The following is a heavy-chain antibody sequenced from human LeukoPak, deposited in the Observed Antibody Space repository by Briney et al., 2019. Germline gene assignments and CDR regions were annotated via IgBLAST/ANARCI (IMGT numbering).Heavy chain of an antibody. CDR2: ISYDGSNK. CDR3: AGEIAQKNDYARDY. V-gene: IGHV3-30*04. D-gene: IGHD5-12*01. Sequence: GGSLRLSCAASGFTFSSYAMHWVRQAPGKGLEWVAVISYDGSNKYYADSVKGRFTISRDNAKNSLYLQMNSLRAEDTAVYYCAGEIAQKNDYARDYWGQGTLVTVSS. CDR1: GFTFSSYA. J-gene: IGHJ4*02.